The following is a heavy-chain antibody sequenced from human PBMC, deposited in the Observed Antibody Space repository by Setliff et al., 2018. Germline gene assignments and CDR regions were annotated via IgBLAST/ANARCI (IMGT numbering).Heavy chain of an antibody. CDR3: ASAGHSGSWFPFDAFHI. Sequence: KPGGSLRLSCVASGFSFSTYGMHWIRQAPGKGLEWVSSISRSSTYIYYADSMKGRFTISRDNAKNSRYLQMNSLRAEDTAVYYCASAGHSGSWFPFDAFHIWGQGRMVTVSS. CDR1: GFSFSTYG. CDR2: ISRSSTYI. V-gene: IGHV3-21*01. J-gene: IGHJ3*02. D-gene: IGHD6-13*01.